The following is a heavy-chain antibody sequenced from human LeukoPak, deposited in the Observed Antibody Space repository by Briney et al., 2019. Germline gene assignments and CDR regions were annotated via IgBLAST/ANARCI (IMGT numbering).Heavy chain of an antibody. CDR1: GFTFSSYE. J-gene: IGHJ4*02. CDR2: ISTSGSPI. V-gene: IGHV3-48*03. D-gene: IGHD4-23*01. CDR3: ASQTTVVTPGY. Sequence: GGSLRLSCAASGFTFSSYEMNWVRQAPGKGLEWVSYISTSGSPIYYADSVKGRFTISRDNSKNTLYLQMNSLRAEDTAVYYCASQTTVVTPGYWGQGTLVTVSS.